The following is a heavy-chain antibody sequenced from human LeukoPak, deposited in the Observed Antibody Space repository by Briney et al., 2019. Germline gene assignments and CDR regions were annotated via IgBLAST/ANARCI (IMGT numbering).Heavy chain of an antibody. CDR2: IYHSGST. CDR1: GYSISSGYY. D-gene: IGHD3-10*01. J-gene: IGHJ5*02. V-gene: IGHV4-38-2*02. Sequence: SETLSLTCAVSGYSISSGYYWGWIRQLPGKGLEWIGSIYHSGSTYYNPSLKSRVTISVDTSKNQFSLKLSSVTAADTAVYYCARDGDYYGSGSYSLFQNWFDPWGQGTLVTVSS. CDR3: ARDGDYYGSGSYSLFQNWFDP.